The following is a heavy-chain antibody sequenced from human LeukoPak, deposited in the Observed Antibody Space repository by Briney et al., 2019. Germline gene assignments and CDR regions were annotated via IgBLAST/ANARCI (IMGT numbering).Heavy chain of an antibody. CDR1: GFTFSSYW. D-gene: IGHD6-13*01. J-gene: IGHJ1*01. CDR2: IKQDGSEK. V-gene: IGHV3-7*01. Sequence: GGSLRLSCAASGFTFSSYWMSWVRQAPGKGLEWVANIKQDGSEKYYVDSVKGRFTISRDNAKNSLYLQMNSLRAEDTAVYYCARDCKQLGAEYFQHWGQGTLVTVSS. CDR3: ARDCKQLGAEYFQH.